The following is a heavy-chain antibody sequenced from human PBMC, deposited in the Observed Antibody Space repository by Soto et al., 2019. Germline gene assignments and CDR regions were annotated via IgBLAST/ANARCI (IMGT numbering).Heavy chain of an antibody. J-gene: IGHJ4*02. D-gene: IGHD6-19*01. V-gene: IGHV4-59*08. CDR1: GGSISDYY. CDR3: GKWGRQWPGFDY. CDR2: IYYSGIT. Sequence: PSETLSLTCTVSGGSISDYYWSWIRQPPGKGLEWIGYIYYSGITNYNPSLKSRVSISVDTSKSQFSLKLTSVTAADAGVYYCGKWGRQWPGFDYWGQGTLVTVSS.